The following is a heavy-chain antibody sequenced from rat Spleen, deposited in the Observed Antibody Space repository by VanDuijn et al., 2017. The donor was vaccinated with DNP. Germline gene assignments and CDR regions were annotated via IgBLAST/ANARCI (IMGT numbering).Heavy chain of an antibody. CDR2: ISTGGNNA. D-gene: IGHD1-3*01. J-gene: IGHJ1*01. Sequence: EVQLVESGGGLVQPGRSLKLSCAASGFTFNKYGMAWVRQAPTKGLEWVASISTGGNNAYYRDSVKGRFTISRDNAKSILYLQMDSLRSEDTATYYCARHGRVTTVATYWYFDFWGPGTMVTVSS. CDR1: GFTFNKYG. V-gene: IGHV5S13*01. CDR3: ARHGRVTTVATYWYFDF.